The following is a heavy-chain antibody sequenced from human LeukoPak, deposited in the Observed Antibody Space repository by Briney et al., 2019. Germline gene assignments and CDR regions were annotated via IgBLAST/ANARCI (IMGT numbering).Heavy chain of an antibody. Sequence: GESLKISCKGSGYSFTSYWIGWVRQMPGKGLEWMGIIYPGDSDTRYSPSFQGQVTISADKSISTAYLQWSSLKASDTAMYYCARVGWYNWNYREYYFDYWGQGTLVTASS. CDR2: IYPGDSDT. V-gene: IGHV5-51*01. CDR3: ARVGWYNWNYREYYFDY. D-gene: IGHD1-7*01. J-gene: IGHJ4*02. CDR1: GYSFTSYW.